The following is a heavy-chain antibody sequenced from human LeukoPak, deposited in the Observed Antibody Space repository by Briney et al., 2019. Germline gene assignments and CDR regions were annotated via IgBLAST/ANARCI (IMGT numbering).Heavy chain of an antibody. CDR3: ATGYDYVWGSYRCD. Sequence: ASVKVSCKASGYTFTDYYIHWVQQAPGKGPDWMGRVDPEDGETIYADKLQGRVTISADTSTDTAYMELSSLRSEDTAVYYCATGYDYVWGSYRCDWGQGTLVTVSS. J-gene: IGHJ4*02. CDR2: VDPEDGET. D-gene: IGHD3-16*02. CDR1: GYTFTDYY. V-gene: IGHV1-69-2*01.